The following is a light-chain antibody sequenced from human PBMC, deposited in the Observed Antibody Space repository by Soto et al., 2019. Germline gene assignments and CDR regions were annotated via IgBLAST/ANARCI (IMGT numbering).Light chain of an antibody. CDR2: GAS. J-gene: IGKJ1*01. CDR3: QQYHYWPRW. CDR1: HSFSSSY. Sequence: EIVLTQSPATLSLSPGERATLSCSASHSFSSSYLAWYQQKPGQAPRLLIYGASTRVTGVPARFSGSGSGTEFTLTISSLQSEDVALYYCQQYHYWPRWFGQGTKVDI. V-gene: IGKV3-15*01.